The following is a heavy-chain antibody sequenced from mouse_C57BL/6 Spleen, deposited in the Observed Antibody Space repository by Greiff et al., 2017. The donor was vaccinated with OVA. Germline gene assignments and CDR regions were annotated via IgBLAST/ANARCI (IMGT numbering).Heavy chain of an antibody. D-gene: IGHD2-10*02. J-gene: IGHJ4*01. CDR2: SRHKSNEYTT. V-gene: IGHV7-1*01. Sequence: EVKVVESGGGLVQSGRSLRLSCATSGFTFSDFYMEWVRQAHRNGLEWIAASRHKSNEYTTEYSASVKGRFIVSRDTSQSILYLQMNALRAEDTAIYYCARDEGYDYYAMDYWGQGTSVTVSS. CDR3: ARDEGYDYYAMDY. CDR1: GFTFSDFY.